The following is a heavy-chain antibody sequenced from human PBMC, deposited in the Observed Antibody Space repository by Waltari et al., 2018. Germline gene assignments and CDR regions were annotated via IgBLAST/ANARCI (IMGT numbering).Heavy chain of an antibody. V-gene: IGHV1-2*02. D-gene: IGHD2-8*01. CDR2: VRPDTGVH. Sequence: QVHLVQSGAEVKKPGASVKVSCKTSGDTFTGQFLHWVRQAPGQGLEWMGYVRPDTGVHKYAQKFQDRITITRDTSSNTAYMELRSLRSDDTAVFYCASPFCPNGVCYSNWFGPWGQGTLVTVSS. J-gene: IGHJ5*02. CDR3: ASPFCPNGVCYSNWFGP. CDR1: GDTFTGQF.